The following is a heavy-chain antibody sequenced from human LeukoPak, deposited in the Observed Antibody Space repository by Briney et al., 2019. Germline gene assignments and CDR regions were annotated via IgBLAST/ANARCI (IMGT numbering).Heavy chain of an antibody. CDR1: GGSFSGYY. CDR2: INHSGST. V-gene: IGHV4-34*01. J-gene: IGHJ3*02. Sequence: IPSETLSLTCAVYGGSFSGYYWSWIRQPPGKGLEWIGEINHSGSTNYNPSLKSRVTISVDTSKNQFSLKLSSVTAADTAVYYCAREGGRTDAFDIWGQGTMVTVSS. D-gene: IGHD1-14*01. CDR3: AREGGRTDAFDI.